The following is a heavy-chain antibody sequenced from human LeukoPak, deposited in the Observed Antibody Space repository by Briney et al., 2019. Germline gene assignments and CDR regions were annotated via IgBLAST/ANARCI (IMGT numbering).Heavy chain of an antibody. J-gene: IGHJ4*02. CDR2: TSGRGGST. V-gene: IGHV3-23*01. CDR3: AKDPTYYYDSSGYYY. CDR1: GFTFSSYA. Sequence: PGGSLRLSCAASGFTFSSYAMSWVRQAPGKRLECVSATSGRGGSTYYADSVKGRFTISRDNSKNTLYLQMNSLRAEDTAVYYCAKDPTYYYDSSGYYYWGQGTLVTVSS. D-gene: IGHD3-22*01.